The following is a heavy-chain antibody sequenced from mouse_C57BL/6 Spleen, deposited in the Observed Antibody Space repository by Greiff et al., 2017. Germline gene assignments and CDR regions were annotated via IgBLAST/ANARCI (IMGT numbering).Heavy chain of an antibody. Sequence: VQLQESGAELVKPGASVKMSCKASGYTFTTYPIEWMKQNHGKSLEWIGNFHPYNDDTKYNEKFKGKATLTVEKSSSTVYLELSRLTSDDSAVYYCARGYYDYDGWFAYWGQGTLVTVSA. CDR1: GYTFTTYP. D-gene: IGHD2-4*01. CDR2: FHPYNDDT. CDR3: ARGYYDYDGWFAY. V-gene: IGHV1-47*01. J-gene: IGHJ3*01.